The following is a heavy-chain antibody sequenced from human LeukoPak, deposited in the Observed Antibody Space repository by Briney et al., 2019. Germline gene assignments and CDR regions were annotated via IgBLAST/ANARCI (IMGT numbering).Heavy chain of an antibody. J-gene: IGHJ4*02. Sequence: SQTLSLTCTVSGGSISSGDYYWSWIRQPPGKGLEWIGYIYYSGSTYYNPSPKSRVTISVDTSKNQFSLKLSSVTAADTAVYYCASTLRFLEWLTGGAYYFDYWGQGTLVTVSS. CDR2: IYYSGST. V-gene: IGHV4-30-4*01. D-gene: IGHD3-3*01. CDR3: ASTLRFLEWLTGGAYYFDY. CDR1: GGSISSGDYY.